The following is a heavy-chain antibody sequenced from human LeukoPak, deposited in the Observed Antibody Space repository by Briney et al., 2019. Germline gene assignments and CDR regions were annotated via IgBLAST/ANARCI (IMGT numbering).Heavy chain of an antibody. Sequence: SETLSLTCTVSGGSTSSRSYYWGWIRQPPGKGLAWIGSIYYSGSTYYNPSLKSRVTISVDTSKNQFSLKLSSVTAADTAVYYCARGLLPYYYDSSGYNVYFDYWGQGTLVTVSS. V-gene: IGHV4-39*07. CDR2: IYYSGST. CDR1: GGSTSSRSYY. CDR3: ARGLLPYYYDSSGYNVYFDY. D-gene: IGHD3-22*01. J-gene: IGHJ4*02.